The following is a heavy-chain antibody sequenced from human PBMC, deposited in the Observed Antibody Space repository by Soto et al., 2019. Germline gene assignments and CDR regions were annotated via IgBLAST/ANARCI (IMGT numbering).Heavy chain of an antibody. CDR1: GYTFTSYG. V-gene: IGHV1-18*01. D-gene: IGHD4-17*01. Sequence: ASVKVSCKASGYTFTSYGISWVRQAPGQGLEWMGWISAYNGNTNYAQKLQGRVTMTTDTSTSTAYMELRSLRSDDTAVYYCARDRGPVTINWFDPWGQGTLVTVSS. J-gene: IGHJ5*02. CDR3: ARDRGPVTINWFDP. CDR2: ISAYNGNT.